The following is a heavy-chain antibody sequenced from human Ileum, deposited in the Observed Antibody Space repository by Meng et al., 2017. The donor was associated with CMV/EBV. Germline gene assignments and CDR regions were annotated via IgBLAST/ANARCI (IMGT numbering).Heavy chain of an antibody. J-gene: IGHJ4*02. CDR3: AQTSRITPFDY. V-gene: IGHV2-5*01. CDR1: GFSLTTGGVG. D-gene: IGHD1-14*01. Sequence: CAFSGFSLTTGGVGVGWIRQPPGGAPEWLALIYWNDDSRYSPSLMNRLTITKDTSKNRVVLTMTNMDPLDTATYYCAQTSRITPFDYWGQGILVTVSS. CDR2: IYWNDDS.